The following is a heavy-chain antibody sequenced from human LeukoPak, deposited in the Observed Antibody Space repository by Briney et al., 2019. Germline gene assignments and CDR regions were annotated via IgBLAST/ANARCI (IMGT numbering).Heavy chain of an antibody. J-gene: IGHJ4*02. V-gene: IGHV4-4*07. Sequence: PSETLSLTCTVSGGPISSYYWSWIRQPAGKGLEWIGRIYTSGSTNYNPSLKSRVTMSVDTSKNQFSLKLSSVTAADTAVYYCARDELRVGATVTDYWGQGTLVTVSS. CDR3: ARDELRVGATVTDY. CDR1: GGPISSYY. CDR2: IYTSGST. D-gene: IGHD1-26*01.